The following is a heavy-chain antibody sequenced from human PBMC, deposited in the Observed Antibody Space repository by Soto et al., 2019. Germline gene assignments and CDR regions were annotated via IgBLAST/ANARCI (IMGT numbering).Heavy chain of an antibody. J-gene: IGHJ4*02. CDR1: GFSLSTSGVG. Sequence: QITLKESGPTLVNPTQTLTLTCTFSGFSLSTSGVGVGWIRQPPGKALEWLVLIYWDDDKRYRPSLKNRLTIIKATSNNQVVLTMTNMDPVDTATYSCAHSPCSGAGCHVQSLPYWGQGALVAVAS. CDR2: IYWDDDK. D-gene: IGHD2-15*01. CDR3: AHSPCSGAGCHVQSLPY. V-gene: IGHV2-5*02.